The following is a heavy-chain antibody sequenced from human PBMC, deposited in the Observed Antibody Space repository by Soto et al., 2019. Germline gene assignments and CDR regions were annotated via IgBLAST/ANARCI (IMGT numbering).Heavy chain of an antibody. CDR1: GFTFISYW. CDR2: IKQDGSEK. CDR3: ARDGYYDFWSGYYTYYYYGMVV. V-gene: IGHV3-7*01. D-gene: IGHD3-3*01. Sequence: GGSLRLSCAASGFTFISYWMICFRHSPFKWREWVANIKQDGSEKYYVDSVKGRFTISRDNAKNSLYLQMNSLRAEDTAVYYCARDGYYDFWSGYYTYYYYGMVVGGQGTTVAVSS. J-gene: IGHJ6*02.